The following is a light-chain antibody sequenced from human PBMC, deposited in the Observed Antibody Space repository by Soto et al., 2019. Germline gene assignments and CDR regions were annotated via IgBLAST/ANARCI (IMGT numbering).Light chain of an antibody. CDR1: HAIRKY. Sequence: DIQMTQSPSSLSASVGDRVTITCQASHAIRKYLSWYQQKPGKAPKLLIYGASYLETGVPSRFSGSGYGTDFTFTISSLQHEAIATHCCKHSDHLPPFLFGPGTKVPIK. CDR2: GAS. J-gene: IGKJ3*01. V-gene: IGKV1-33*01. CDR3: KHSDHLPPFL.